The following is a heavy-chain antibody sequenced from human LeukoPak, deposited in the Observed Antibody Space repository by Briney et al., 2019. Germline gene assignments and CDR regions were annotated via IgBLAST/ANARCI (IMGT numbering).Heavy chain of an antibody. V-gene: IGHV4-4*02. CDR2: ILYTGDT. CDR1: VDSVCSGNW. J-gene: IGHJ5*02. Sequence: PSETLSLTCAVSVDSVCSGNWWNWARQSPGKGLEGSAEILYTGDTNYNPCLRSRVTLSIDNSNNEASLKLASVTAADSAVYYCARAQRGCSANSCYLDPWGPGILVTVSS. D-gene: IGHD5-12*01. CDR3: ARAQRGCSANSCYLDP.